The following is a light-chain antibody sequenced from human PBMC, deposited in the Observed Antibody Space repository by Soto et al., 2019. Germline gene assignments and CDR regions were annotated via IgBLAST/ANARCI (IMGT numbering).Light chain of an antibody. J-gene: IGLJ2*01. V-gene: IGLV4-69*01. CDR1: SGHSSYA. CDR2: LNSDGSH. Sequence: QLVLTQSPSASASLGASVKLTCTLSSGHSSYAIAWHQQQPEKDPRYLMKLNSDGSHSKGDGIPDRFSGSSSGAERYLTISSHQSEDEADYYCQTWGTGIQVFGGGTKLTVL. CDR3: QTWGTGIQV.